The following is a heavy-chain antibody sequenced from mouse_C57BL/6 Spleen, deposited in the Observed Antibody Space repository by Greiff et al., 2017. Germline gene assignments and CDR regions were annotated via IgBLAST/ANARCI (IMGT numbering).Heavy chain of an antibody. Sequence: QVQLQQSGPELVKPGDSVKISCKASGYAFSSSWMNWVKQRPGKGLEWIGRIYPGDGDTNYNGKFKGKATLTADKSSSTAYMQLSSLTSEDSAVYFCARSGGGAMDYWGQGTSVTVSS. CDR2: IYPGDGDT. J-gene: IGHJ4*01. D-gene: IGHD1-1*02. CDR3: ARSGGGAMDY. V-gene: IGHV1-82*01. CDR1: GYAFSSSW.